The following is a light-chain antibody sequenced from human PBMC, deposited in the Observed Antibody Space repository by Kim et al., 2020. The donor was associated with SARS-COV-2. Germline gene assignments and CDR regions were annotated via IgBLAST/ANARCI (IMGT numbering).Light chain of an antibody. V-gene: IGKV1-12*01. CDR1: QGISSS. CDR3: QQANSFPLT. J-gene: IGKJ4*01. CDR2: AAS. Sequence: ASVGDRVTITCRASQGISSSLAWYQQKPGKAPKLLIYAASTLETGVPSRFSGSGSGTDFTLTISSLQPEDFASYYCQQANSFPLTLGGGTKVDIK.